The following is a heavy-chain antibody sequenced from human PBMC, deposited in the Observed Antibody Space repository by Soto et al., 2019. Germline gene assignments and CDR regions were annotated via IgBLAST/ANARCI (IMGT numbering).Heavy chain of an antibody. Sequence: EVQLVESGGGLVQPGGSLRLSCAASGFTFSSYNMNWVRQAPGKGLEWISDISLSSSTIFYADSVKGRFTISRDNAKNSMYWQMNSRRDEDTAVYYCARYSRHYYYYMDVWGKGPTVTVSS. CDR2: ISLSSSTI. V-gene: IGHV3-48*02. J-gene: IGHJ6*03. D-gene: IGHD2-21*01. CDR3: ARYSRHYYYYMDV. CDR1: GFTFSSYN.